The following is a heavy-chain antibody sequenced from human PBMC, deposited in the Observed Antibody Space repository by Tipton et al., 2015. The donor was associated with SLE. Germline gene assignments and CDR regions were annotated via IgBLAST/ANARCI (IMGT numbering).Heavy chain of an antibody. D-gene: IGHD4-11*01. J-gene: IGHJ2*01. CDR3: AREFLNPVTTVHYYFDL. CDR1: GGSISSYY. V-gene: IGHV4-4*07. CDR2: IYTNENT. Sequence: TLSLTCTVSGGSISSYYWSWIRQPAGGGLEWMGRIYTNENTNHNPSLKRRVTMSVDTSKNHFSLKLISVTAADTAVYYCAREFLNPVTTVHYYFDLWGRGTLVTVSS.